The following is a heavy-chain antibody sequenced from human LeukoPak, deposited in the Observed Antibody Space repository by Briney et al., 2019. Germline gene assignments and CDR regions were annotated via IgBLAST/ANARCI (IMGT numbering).Heavy chain of an antibody. Sequence: PSETLSLTCTVSGGSISSHYWSWIRQPPGKGLEWIGYIYYSGSTNYNPSLKSRVTISVDTSKNQFSLKLSSVTAADTAVYYCAGSLLTGAKTRYYGMDVWGQGTTVTVSS. V-gene: IGHV4-59*08. J-gene: IGHJ6*02. CDR1: GGSISSHY. CDR3: AGSLLTGAKTRYYGMDV. CDR2: IYYSGST. D-gene: IGHD3-9*01.